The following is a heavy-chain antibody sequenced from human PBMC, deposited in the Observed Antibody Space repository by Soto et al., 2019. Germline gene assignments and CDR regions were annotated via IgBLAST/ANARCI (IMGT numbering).Heavy chain of an antibody. CDR3: AKGNGQRHYFDY. D-gene: IGHD4-17*01. Sequence: GGFLRLSCAASGFTFSSYAMSWVRQAPGKGLEWVSAISGSGGSTYYADSVKGRFTISRDNSKNTLYLQMNSLRAEDTAVYYCAKGNGQRHYFDYWGQGTLVTVSS. CDR2: ISGSGGST. V-gene: IGHV3-23*01. J-gene: IGHJ4*02. CDR1: GFTFSSYA.